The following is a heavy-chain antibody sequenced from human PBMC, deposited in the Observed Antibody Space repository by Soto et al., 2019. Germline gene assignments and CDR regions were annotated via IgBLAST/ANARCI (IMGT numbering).Heavy chain of an antibody. CDR3: AKDQSYSGSASKPRNNDYYFGMAV. CDR1: GFTFSSYG. V-gene: IGHV3-30*18. D-gene: IGHD3-10*01. Sequence: VQLVESGGGVVQPGRSLRLSCAVSGFTFSSYGMHWVRQAPGKGLEWVAVISYDGSNKYYADSVKGRFTISRDNSKNTLYLQMNSLRAEDTAVYYCAKDQSYSGSASKPRNNDYYFGMAVWGQGTTVTVSS. J-gene: IGHJ6*02. CDR2: ISYDGSNK.